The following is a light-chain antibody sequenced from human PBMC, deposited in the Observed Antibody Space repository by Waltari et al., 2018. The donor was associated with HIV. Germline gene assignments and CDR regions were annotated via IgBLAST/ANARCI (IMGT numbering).Light chain of an antibody. V-gene: IGKV4-1*01. CDR1: QSVLYSSNNKNY. Sequence: DIVMTQFPDSLAVSLAERATINCKSSQSVLYSSNNKNYLAWYQQKPGPPPKLLIYWASTRESGVPDRFSGSGSGTDFTLTIRSLQAEDVAVYYCQQYYTTPNPFGQGTKLEIK. CDR3: QQYYTTPNP. CDR2: WAS. J-gene: IGKJ2*01.